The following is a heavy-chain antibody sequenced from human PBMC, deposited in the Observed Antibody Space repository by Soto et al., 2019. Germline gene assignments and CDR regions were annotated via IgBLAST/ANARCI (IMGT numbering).Heavy chain of an antibody. D-gene: IGHD3-3*01. CDR2: ISSSSSTI. Sequence: GGSLRLSCAASGFTFSSYSMNWVRQAPGKGLEWVSYISSSSSTIYYADSVKGRFTISRDNAKNSLYLQMNSLRDEDTAVYFCARDSYYDFWSGYYSRYFDLWGRGTLVTVSS. J-gene: IGHJ2*01. V-gene: IGHV3-48*02. CDR3: ARDSYYDFWSGYYSRYFDL. CDR1: GFTFSSYS.